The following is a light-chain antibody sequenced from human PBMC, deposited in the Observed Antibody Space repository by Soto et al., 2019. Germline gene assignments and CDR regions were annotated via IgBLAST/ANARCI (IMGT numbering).Light chain of an antibody. V-gene: IGKV3-20*01. CDR1: QSLSSTY. CDR2: GAS. J-gene: IGKJ4*01. CDR3: QQYGSSPPKLT. Sequence: EIVLTQSPGTLSLSPGERATLSCRASQSLSSTYLAWYQQKPGQAPRLLIYGASSRATGIPDRFSGSGSGSDFPLTISILEPEDFAVYDCQQYGSSPPKLTFGGGTKVEIK.